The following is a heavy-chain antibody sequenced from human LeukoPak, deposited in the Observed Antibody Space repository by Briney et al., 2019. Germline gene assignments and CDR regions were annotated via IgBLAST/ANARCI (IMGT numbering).Heavy chain of an antibody. J-gene: IGHJ4*02. V-gene: IGHV1-2*02. Sequence: ASVTVSCKASGCTFTDYYIHWVRQAPGQGLEWMGWINPNSGGTNYAERFQGMVTMTRDTSITTAHMELSGLRSDDTAVYYCARRHEYGNYFLDYWGQGTLVTVSS. CDR3: ARRHEYGNYFLDY. CDR1: GCTFTDYY. D-gene: IGHD2/OR15-2a*01. CDR2: INPNSGGT.